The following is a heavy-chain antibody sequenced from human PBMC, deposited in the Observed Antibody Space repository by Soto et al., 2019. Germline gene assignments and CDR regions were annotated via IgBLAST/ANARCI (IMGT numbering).Heavy chain of an antibody. J-gene: IGHJ4*02. D-gene: IGHD6-13*01. V-gene: IGHV3-48*01. CDR1: DFVFSNSS. Sequence: PGGSLRLCCAGSDFVFSNSSINGSRQAPGRGLEWVSYISSSGGSTYYADSVKGRFTISRDNAKNTLYLQMNSLRAEDTAVYYCVRQYSSSWYYFDYWVQGTLVTVSS. CDR3: VRQYSSSWYYFDY. CDR2: ISSSGGST.